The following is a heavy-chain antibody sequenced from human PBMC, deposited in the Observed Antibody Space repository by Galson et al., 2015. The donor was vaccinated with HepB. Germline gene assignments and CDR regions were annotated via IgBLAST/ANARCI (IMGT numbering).Heavy chain of an antibody. CDR3: ARDKDSSGYYQDY. V-gene: IGHV3-21*01. CDR1: GFTFSSYS. CDR2: ISSSSSYI. J-gene: IGHJ4*02. D-gene: IGHD3-22*01. Sequence: SLRLSCAASGFTFSSYSMNWVRQAPGKGLEWVSSISSSSSYIYYADSVKGRFTISRDNAKNSLYLQMNSLRAEDTAVYYCARDKDSSGYYQDYWGQGTLVTASS.